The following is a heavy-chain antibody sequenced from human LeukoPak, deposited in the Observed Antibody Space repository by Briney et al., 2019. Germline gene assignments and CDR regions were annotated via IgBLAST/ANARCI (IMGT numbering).Heavy chain of an antibody. D-gene: IGHD3-3*01. J-gene: IGHJ6*03. CDR3: ARVIVSYYDFWSGRNYYYYYMDV. CDR2: IIPILGIA. Sequence: ASVKVSCKASGGTFSSYAISWVRQAPGQGLEWMGRIIPILGIANYAQKFQGRVTITADESTSTAYMELSSLRSEDTAVYYCARVIVSYYDFWSGRNYYYYYMDVWGKGTTVTVSS. V-gene: IGHV1-69*04. CDR1: GGTFSSYA.